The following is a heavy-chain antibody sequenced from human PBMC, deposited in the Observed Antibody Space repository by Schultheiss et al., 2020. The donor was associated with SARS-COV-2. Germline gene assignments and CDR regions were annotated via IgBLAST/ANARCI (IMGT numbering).Heavy chain of an antibody. CDR2: IKSKTDGGTT. Sequence: GGSLRLSCAASGFTFSNAWMNWVRQAPGKGLEWVGRIKSKTDGGTTDYAAPVKGRFTISRDDSKNTLYLQMNSLRAEDTAVYYCAKIPAARVVFWYFDLWGRGTLVTVSS. J-gene: IGHJ2*01. D-gene: IGHD6-13*01. CDR3: AKIPAARVVFWYFDL. CDR1: GFTFSNAW. V-gene: IGHV3-15*07.